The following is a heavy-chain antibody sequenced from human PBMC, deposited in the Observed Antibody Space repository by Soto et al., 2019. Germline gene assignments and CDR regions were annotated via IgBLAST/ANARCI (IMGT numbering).Heavy chain of an antibody. J-gene: IGHJ3*01. Sequence: QGQLQQSGPGLVKPSQTLSLTCAISGDSVSSDITSWNWIRQSPSRGLEWLGRTYYRSKWFDDYAASVKRRITINPDTSKNQFSLELNSMTPEDTAVYYCARGNALDVWGQGTVVTVSS. CDR2: TYYRSKWFD. CDR1: GDSVSSDITS. CDR3: ARGNALDV. D-gene: IGHD3-10*01. V-gene: IGHV6-1*01.